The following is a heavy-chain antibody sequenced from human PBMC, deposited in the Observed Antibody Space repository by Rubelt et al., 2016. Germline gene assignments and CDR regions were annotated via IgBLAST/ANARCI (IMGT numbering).Heavy chain of an antibody. J-gene: IGHJ4*02. V-gene: IGHV2-5*02. CDR1: GFSLSTSGVA. Sequence: QITLKESGPTLVKPTQTLTLTCTFSGFSLSTSGVAVGWIRQPPGKALEWLALIYWDDDKRYSPSLKSRLTITKDTSNNQVVLTMTNMDPVDTATYYCAHSPYCTGGSCYHNFAYWGQGTLVSVSS. CDR2: IYWDDDK. CDR3: AHSPYCTGGSCYHNFAY. D-gene: IGHD2-15*01.